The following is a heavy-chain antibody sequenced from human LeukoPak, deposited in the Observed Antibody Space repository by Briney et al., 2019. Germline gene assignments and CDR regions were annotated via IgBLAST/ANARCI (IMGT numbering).Heavy chain of an antibody. V-gene: IGHV1-2*02. J-gene: IGHJ2*01. CDR3: ARDWEGLGEYWYFDL. D-gene: IGHD1-26*01. CDR1: GYTFTGYY. Sequence: ASVKVSCKASGYTFTGYYMHWVRQAPGQGLEWMGWINPNSGGTNYAQKFQGRVTMTRDASISTAYMELSRLRSDDTAVYYCARDWEGLGEYWYFDLWGRGTLVTVSS. CDR2: INPNSGGT.